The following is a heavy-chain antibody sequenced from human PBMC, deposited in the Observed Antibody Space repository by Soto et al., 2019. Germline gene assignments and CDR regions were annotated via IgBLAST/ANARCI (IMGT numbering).Heavy chain of an antibody. CDR2: IYYSGST. CDR1: GGSISSGGYY. J-gene: IGHJ4*02. Sequence: SETLSLTCTVSGGSISSGGYYWSWIRQHPGKGLEWIGYIYYSGSTYYNPSLKSRVTISVDTSKNQFSLKLSSVTAADTAVYYCATTDYYDSSGPYWGQGTLVTVSS. D-gene: IGHD3-22*01. CDR3: ATTDYYDSSGPY. V-gene: IGHV4-31*03.